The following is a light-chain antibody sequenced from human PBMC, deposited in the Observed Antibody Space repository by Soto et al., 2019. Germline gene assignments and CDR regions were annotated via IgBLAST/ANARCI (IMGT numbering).Light chain of an antibody. Sequence: EIVLTQSPGTLSLSPGERATLSCRASQSVSSSYLAWYQQKPGQAPRLLIYGASSRATGIPDRFSGSGSGTDFTLTISRLEPEDFAVYYCQQYGLTCGGGTKGDIK. J-gene: IGKJ4*01. CDR3: QQYGLT. CDR1: QSVSSSY. CDR2: GAS. V-gene: IGKV3-20*01.